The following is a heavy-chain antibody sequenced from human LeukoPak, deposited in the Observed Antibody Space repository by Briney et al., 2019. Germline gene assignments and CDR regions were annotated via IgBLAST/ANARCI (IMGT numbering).Heavy chain of an antibody. CDR1: GGTFSSYA. D-gene: IGHD4-17*01. V-gene: IGHV1-69*13. J-gene: IGHJ6*02. CDR3: AAPTYGDYNYYNGMDV. CDR2: IIPIFGTA. Sequence: ASVKVSCMASGGTFSSYAISWVRQAPGQGLEWMGGIIPIFGTANYAQKFQGRVTITADESTSTAYMELSSLRSEDTAVYYCAAPTYGDYNYYNGMDVWGQGTTVTVSS.